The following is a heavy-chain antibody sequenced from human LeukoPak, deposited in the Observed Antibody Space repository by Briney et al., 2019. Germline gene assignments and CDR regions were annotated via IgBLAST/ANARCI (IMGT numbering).Heavy chain of an antibody. Sequence: SETLSLTCAVYGGSFSGYYWSWIRQPPGKGLEWIGEINHSGSTNYNPSLKSRVTISVDTSKNQFSLKLSSVTAADTAVYYCARTVGTMVRGAALGHWGQGTLVTVSS. V-gene: IGHV4-34*01. CDR1: GGSFSGYY. CDR2: INHSGST. CDR3: ARTVGTMVRGAALGH. J-gene: IGHJ4*02. D-gene: IGHD3-10*01.